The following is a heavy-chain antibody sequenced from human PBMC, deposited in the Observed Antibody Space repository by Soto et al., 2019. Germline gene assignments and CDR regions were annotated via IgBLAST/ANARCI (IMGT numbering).Heavy chain of an antibody. CDR3: ARTQGYSSGREENFDY. D-gene: IGHD6-19*01. Sequence: PSETLSLTCAVSGYSISSGYYWGWIRQPPGKGLEWIGSIYHSGSTYYNPSLKSRVTISVDTSKNHFSLKLSSVTAADTAVYYCARTQGYSSGREENFDYWGQGTMVTVSA. V-gene: IGHV4-38-2*01. J-gene: IGHJ4*02. CDR2: IYHSGST. CDR1: GYSISSGYY.